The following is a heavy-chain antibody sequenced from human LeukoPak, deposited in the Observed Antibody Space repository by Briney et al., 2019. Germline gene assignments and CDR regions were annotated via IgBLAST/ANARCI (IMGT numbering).Heavy chain of an antibody. V-gene: IGHV4-34*01. CDR2: INHSGRS. D-gene: IGHD2-21*02. CDR3: ARGATQAYCGGDCPNFDY. CDR1: GGSLTGNY. J-gene: IGHJ4*02. Sequence: SETLSLTCAVYGGSLTGNYWSWIRQPPGKGLEWIGEINHSGRSNYSPSLKSRVTISVDTSKNQFSLKLSSVTAADTAVYYCARGATQAYCGGDCPNFDYWGQGTLVTVSS.